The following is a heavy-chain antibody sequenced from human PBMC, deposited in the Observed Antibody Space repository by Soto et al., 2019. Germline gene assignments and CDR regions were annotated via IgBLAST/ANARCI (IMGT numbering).Heavy chain of an antibody. CDR1: GGSISSSNW. D-gene: IGHD3-22*01. V-gene: IGHV4-4*02. CDR2: IYHSGST. J-gene: IGHJ4*02. CDR3: ARDPNYYDSSGYYRYYFDY. Sequence: SETLSLTCAVSGGSISSSNWWSWVRQPPGKGLEWIGEIYHSGSTNYNPSLKSRVTISVDKSKNQFSLKLSSVTAADTAVYYCARDPNYYDSSGYYRYYFDYWGQGTLVTVSS.